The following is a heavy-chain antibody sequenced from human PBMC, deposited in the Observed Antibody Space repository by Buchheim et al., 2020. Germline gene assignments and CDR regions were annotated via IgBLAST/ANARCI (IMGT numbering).Heavy chain of an antibody. CDR3: AKRLGIEAGEGYDMDV. CDR2: ISSSGGST. CDR1: GFTFSTYA. Sequence: EVQLVESGGDLVQPGGSLRLSCAASGFTFSTYAMSWVRQAPGKGLECVSTISSSGGSTFYADSVKGRFTISRDNSKNTLYLQIKSLRAEDTAVFYCAKRLGIEAGEGYDMDVWGQGTT. J-gene: IGHJ6*02. D-gene: IGHD6-19*01. V-gene: IGHV3-23*04.